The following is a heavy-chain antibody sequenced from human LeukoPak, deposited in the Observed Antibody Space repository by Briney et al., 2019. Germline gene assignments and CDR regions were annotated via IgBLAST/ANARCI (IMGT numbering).Heavy chain of an antibody. J-gene: IGHJ3*02. Sequence: SETLSLTCTVSGGSISSGGYYWSWIRQHPGKGLEWIGYIYYSGSTYYNPSLKSRVTISVDTSKNQFSLKLSSVTAVDTAVYYCARSLTLGYCSGGSCYGALDIWGQGTMVTVSS. CDR3: ARSLTLGYCSGGSCYGALDI. D-gene: IGHD2-15*01. V-gene: IGHV4-31*03. CDR1: GGSISSGGYY. CDR2: IYYSGST.